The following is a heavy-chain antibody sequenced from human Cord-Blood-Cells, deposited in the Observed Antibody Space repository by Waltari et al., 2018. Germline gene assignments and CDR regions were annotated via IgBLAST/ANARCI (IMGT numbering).Heavy chain of an antibody. V-gene: IGHV1-8*01. Sequence: QVQLVQSGAEVKKPGASVKVSCKASGYTFTSYDINWVRQATGQGLEWMGWMNPNSGNTGYAQKFQGRVTMTRNTSISTAYMELSSLRSEDTAVYYCARGVLTPRAIAAAGEWEDYWGQGTLVTVSS. CDR1: GYTFTSYD. J-gene: IGHJ4*02. D-gene: IGHD6-13*01. CDR2: MNPNSGNT. CDR3: ARGVLTPRAIAAAGEWEDY.